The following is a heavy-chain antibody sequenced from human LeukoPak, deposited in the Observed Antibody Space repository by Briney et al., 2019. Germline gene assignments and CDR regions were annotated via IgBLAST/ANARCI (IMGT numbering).Heavy chain of an antibody. V-gene: IGHV5-51*01. CDR3: ARRYYDSYGYYYFDY. CDR1: GYSFTNYW. CDR2: IYPGDSAT. Sequence: GESLQISCKGSGYSFTNYWIGWVRQLPGKGLEWMGNIYPGDSATRYSPSFQGQVTISADKSISTAYLQWSSLKASDTAMYYCARRYYDSYGYYYFDYWGQGTLVTVSS. J-gene: IGHJ4*02. D-gene: IGHD3-22*01.